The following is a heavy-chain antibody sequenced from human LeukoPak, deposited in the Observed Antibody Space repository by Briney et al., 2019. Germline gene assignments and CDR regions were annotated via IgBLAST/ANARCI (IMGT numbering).Heavy chain of an antibody. J-gene: IGHJ3*02. Sequence: SETLFLTCTVSGGSISSYYWSWIRQPPGKGLEWIGYIYYSGSTNYNPSLKSRVTISVDTSKNQFSLKLSSVTAADTAVYYCARVSNYYDSTADAFDIWGQGTMVTVSS. V-gene: IGHV4-59*01. D-gene: IGHD3-22*01. CDR2: IYYSGST. CDR1: GGSISSYY. CDR3: ARVSNYYDSTADAFDI.